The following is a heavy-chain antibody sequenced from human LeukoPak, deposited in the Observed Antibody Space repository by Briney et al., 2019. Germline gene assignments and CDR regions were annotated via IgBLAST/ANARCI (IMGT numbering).Heavy chain of an antibody. Sequence: ASVKVSSKASGYTFTSYYMHWVRQAPGQGLEWMGIINPSGGSTSYTQKFQGRVTMTRDTSTSTVYMELSSLRSEDTAVYYCARKDQYDAFDIWGQGTMVTVSS. CDR3: ARKDQYDAFDI. CDR1: GYTFTSYY. V-gene: IGHV1-46*01. CDR2: INPSGGST. J-gene: IGHJ3*02. D-gene: IGHD2-15*01.